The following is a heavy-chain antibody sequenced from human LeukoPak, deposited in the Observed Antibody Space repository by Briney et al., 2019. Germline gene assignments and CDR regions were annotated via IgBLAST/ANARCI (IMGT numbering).Heavy chain of an antibody. CDR1: GFTVSSNY. J-gene: IGHJ4*02. Sequence: GGSLRLSCAASGFTVSSNYMSWVRQAPGKGLEWVSSISSSSDYIYYADSVKGRFTISGDNARNTVYLHMNSLRAEDTAVFYCARADQGPLDYWGQGTLVTVSS. CDR3: ARADQGPLDY. CDR2: ISSSSDYI. V-gene: IGHV3-21*01. D-gene: IGHD2-2*01.